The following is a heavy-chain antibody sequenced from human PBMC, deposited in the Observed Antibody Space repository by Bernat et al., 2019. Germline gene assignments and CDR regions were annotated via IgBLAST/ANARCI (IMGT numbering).Heavy chain of an antibody. V-gene: IGHV4-31*03. CDR3: ARVEGAYVDFDI. CDR1: GGSISTGDYY. CDR2: IYYSGNT. J-gene: IGHJ3*02. D-gene: IGHD4-17*01. Sequence: QVQLQESGPGLVKPSQTLSLICTVSGGSISTGDYYWSWIRQHPGKGLEWIGYIYYSGNTYYNPSLKGRVTISVDTSKNQFSLKLSSVTAADTAVYFCARVEGAYVDFDIWGQGKMVTVSS.